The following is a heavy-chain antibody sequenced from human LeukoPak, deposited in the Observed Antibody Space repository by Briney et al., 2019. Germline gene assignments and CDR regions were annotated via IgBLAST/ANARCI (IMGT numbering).Heavy chain of an antibody. CDR1: GFTVSSNY. J-gene: IGHJ6*02. CDR2: IYSGGST. CDR3: AKELGYCSSTSCLVYYYYGMDV. D-gene: IGHD2-2*01. V-gene: IGHV3-53*01. Sequence: GGSLRLSCAASGFTVSSNYMSWVRQAPGKGLEWVSVIYSGGSTYYADSVKGRFTISRDNSKNTLYLQMNSLRAEDTAVYYCAKELGYCSSTSCLVYYYYGMDVWGQGTTVTVSS.